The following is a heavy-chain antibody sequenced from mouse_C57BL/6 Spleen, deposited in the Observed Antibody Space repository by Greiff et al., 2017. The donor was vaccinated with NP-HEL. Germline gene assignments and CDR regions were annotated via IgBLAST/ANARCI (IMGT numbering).Heavy chain of an antibody. Sequence: QVQLQQSGPELVKPGASVKISCKASGYAFSSSWMNWVKQRPGKGLEWIGRIYPGDGDTNYNGKLKGKATLTADKSSSTAYMQLSSLTSEDSAVDFCARETGSSGYQFAYWGQGTLVTVSA. CDR1: GYAFSSSW. CDR3: ARETGSSGYQFAY. CDR2: IYPGDGDT. J-gene: IGHJ3*01. D-gene: IGHD3-2*02. V-gene: IGHV1-82*01.